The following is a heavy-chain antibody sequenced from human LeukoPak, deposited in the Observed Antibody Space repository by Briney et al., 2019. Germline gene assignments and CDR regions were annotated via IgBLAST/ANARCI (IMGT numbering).Heavy chain of an antibody. CDR3: ATGNDLSGTTHY. V-gene: IGHV1-24*01. Sequence: ASVKVSCKVSGYTLTELSMHWVRQAPGKGLEWMGGFDPEDGETIYAQKFQGRVTMTEDTSTDTAYMELSSLRSEDTAVYYCATGNDLSGTTHYWGQGTLVTVS. J-gene: IGHJ4*02. CDR2: FDPEDGET. D-gene: IGHD1-7*01. CDR1: GYTLTELS.